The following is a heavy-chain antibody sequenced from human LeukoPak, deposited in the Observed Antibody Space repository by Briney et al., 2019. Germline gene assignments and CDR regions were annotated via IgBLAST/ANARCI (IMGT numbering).Heavy chain of an antibody. CDR1: GFSFSDYS. CDR3: ARGAGRDGYKN. Sequence: GGSLRLSCAASGFSFSDYSMNWVRQAPGKGLEWVSYISSSSSSRYYADSVKGRFTISRDNGKNSLYLQMNSLRAEDTAVYYCARGAGRDGYKNWGQGTLVTVSS. CDR2: ISSSSSSR. J-gene: IGHJ4*02. V-gene: IGHV3-48*01. D-gene: IGHD5-24*01.